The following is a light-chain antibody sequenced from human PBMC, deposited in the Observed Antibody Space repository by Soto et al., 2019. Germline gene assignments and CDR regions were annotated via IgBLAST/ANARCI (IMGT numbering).Light chain of an antibody. Sequence: QSALTQPASVSGSPGQSITISCTGTSSDVGGYDYVSWYQQHPGKVPKLMIYDVSSRPSGVSNRFSGSKSANTASLTISGLQAEHEADYYCSSYASSSTLVFGGGTKLTVL. CDR1: SSDVGGYDY. CDR2: DVS. J-gene: IGLJ2*01. CDR3: SSYASSSTLV. V-gene: IGLV2-14*01.